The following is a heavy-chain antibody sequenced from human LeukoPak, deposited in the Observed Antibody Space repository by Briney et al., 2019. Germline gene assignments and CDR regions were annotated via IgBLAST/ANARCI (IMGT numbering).Heavy chain of an antibody. Sequence: PGGSLRLSCAASGFSFNNYAMHWARQAPGKGLEWVAVIWYDGSNKNYAESVKGRFAISRDNSKNTLYLQMNSLRAEDTAVYYCASRIAAADAFDIWGQGTMVTVSS. D-gene: IGHD6-13*01. CDR2: IWYDGSNK. CDR1: GFSFNNYA. CDR3: ASRIAAADAFDI. V-gene: IGHV3-33*01. J-gene: IGHJ3*02.